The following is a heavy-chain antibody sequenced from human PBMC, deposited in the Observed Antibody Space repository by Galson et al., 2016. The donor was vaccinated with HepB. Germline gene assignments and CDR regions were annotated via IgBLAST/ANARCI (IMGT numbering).Heavy chain of an antibody. J-gene: IGHJ4*02. CDR2: LSGSDGST. D-gene: IGHD5-12*01. Sequence: SLRLSCAASGFIFSSYAMSWVRQAPGKGLEWVSGLSGSDGSTYYAASVKGRFTTPRDNSKNTLYLQMNSLRAEDTAVYYCAKDWGVATTTHFDYWGQGILVIVSS. CDR3: AKDWGVATTTHFDY. CDR1: GFIFSSYA. V-gene: IGHV3-23*01.